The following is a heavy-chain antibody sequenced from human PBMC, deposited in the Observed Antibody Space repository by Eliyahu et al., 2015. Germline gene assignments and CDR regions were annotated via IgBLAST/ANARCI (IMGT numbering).Heavy chain of an antibody. Sequence: EVQLLESGGGLVQPGGALXVSCVASGFPTTFXXXIWVRPAPGKGXXWVSAISXSGRSTYYADSVKGRFTISRDNSKNMLFLQMXSLTAEDTAVYYCAKDRTYDSDSRSFFASGFDSWGQGTLVTVSS. CDR2: ISXSGRST. CDR1: GFPTTFXX. J-gene: IGHJ4*02. CDR3: AKDRTYDSDSRSFFASGFDS. D-gene: IGHD3-22*01. V-gene: IGHV3-23*01.